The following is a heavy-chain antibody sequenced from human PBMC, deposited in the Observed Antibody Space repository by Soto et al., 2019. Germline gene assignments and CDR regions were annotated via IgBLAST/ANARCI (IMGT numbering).Heavy chain of an antibody. J-gene: IGHJ3*01. D-gene: IGHD5-12*01. CDR3: AKTMRGFXFDAFHV. CDR2: IYPGDSDT. CDR1: GYRFTNYW. V-gene: IGHV5-51*01. Sequence: PGESLKISCKGSGYRFTNYWIGWVRQEPGKGLEWMGIIYPGDSDTRYSPSFQGQVTFSADKSISTAYLQWSSLKASDTAMYYCAKTMRGFXFDAFHVWGRGTMVTVSS.